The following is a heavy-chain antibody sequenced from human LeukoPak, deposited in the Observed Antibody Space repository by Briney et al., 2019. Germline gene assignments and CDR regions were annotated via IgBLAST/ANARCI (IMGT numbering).Heavy chain of an antibody. CDR2: ISGSGGST. D-gene: IGHD4-17*01. J-gene: IGHJ4*02. Sequence: PGGSLRLSCAASGFTFSSYGMSWVRQAPGKGLEWVSAISGSGGSTYYADSVKGRFTISRDNSKNTLYLQMNSLRVEDTAVYYCAKATSVTTLFDYWGQGTLVTVSS. V-gene: IGHV3-23*01. CDR1: GFTFSSYG. CDR3: AKATSVTTLFDY.